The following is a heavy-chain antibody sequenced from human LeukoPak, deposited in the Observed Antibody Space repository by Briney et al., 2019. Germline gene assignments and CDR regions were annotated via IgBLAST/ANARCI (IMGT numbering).Heavy chain of an antibody. CDR3: ARVYYYDSSGYYLDQ. J-gene: IGHJ4*02. V-gene: IGHV3-64*01. CDR1: GLTFSAFA. CDR2: ISSNGGST. Sequence: GGSLRLSCAASGLTFSAFAMNWVRQAPGKGLEYVSTISSNGGSTYYANSVKGRFTISRDNSKNTLYLQMGSLRAEDMAVYYYARVYYYDSSGYYLDQWGQGTLVTVSS. D-gene: IGHD3-22*01.